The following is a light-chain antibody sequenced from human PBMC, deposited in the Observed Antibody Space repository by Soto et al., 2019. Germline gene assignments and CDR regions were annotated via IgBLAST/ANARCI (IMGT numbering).Light chain of an antibody. CDR1: QGNNSY. V-gene: IGKV1-9*01. CDR2: AAP. J-gene: IGKJ2*01. CDR3: QHLNSYPP. Sequence: DTQLTQSPSFLSASVGDRVTITCRTFQGNNSYLARYQQKPGKAPKLLIYAAPALQSGVPSRCSGSGSGTEITITISSLQPEDFANYYCQHLNSYPPFGQVTKLEIK.